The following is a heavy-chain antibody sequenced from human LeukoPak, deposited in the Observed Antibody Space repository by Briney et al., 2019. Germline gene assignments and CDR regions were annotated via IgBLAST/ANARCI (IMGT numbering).Heavy chain of an antibody. J-gene: IGHJ4*02. CDR1: GLIFDDYT. CDR2: IYSDNT. CDR3: AKDQYQLYYFDY. D-gene: IGHD2-2*01. Sequence: GGSLRLSCAASGLIFDDYTMHWVRQAPGKGLEWVSFIYSDNTHYSDSVKGRFTISRDNSKNTLYLQMNSLRAEDTAVYYCAKDQYQLYYFDYWGRGTLVTVSS. V-gene: IGHV3-23*03.